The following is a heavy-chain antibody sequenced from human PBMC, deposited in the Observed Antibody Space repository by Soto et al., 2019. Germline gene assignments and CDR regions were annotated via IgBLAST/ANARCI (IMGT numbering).Heavy chain of an antibody. CDR1: GFTFSSFG. V-gene: IGHV3-33*01. D-gene: IGHD3-3*01. CDR2: IWYDGSKK. Sequence: QVQVVESGGGVVQPGRSLRLSCAASGFTFSSFGMHWVRQAPGKGLEWVSLIWYDGSKKSYGDSVKGRFTISRDNSRNTVFVKRNSLRADDTAVYYCARDASYYSLWRGYYPSRNGRGVWGQGTTVTVSS. J-gene: IGHJ6*02. CDR3: ARDASYYSLWRGYYPSRNGRGV.